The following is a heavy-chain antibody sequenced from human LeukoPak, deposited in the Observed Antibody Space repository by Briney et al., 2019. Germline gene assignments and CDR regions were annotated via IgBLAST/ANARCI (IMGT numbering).Heavy chain of an antibody. J-gene: IGHJ4*02. CDR1: GYTFTGYY. V-gene: IGHV1-69*06. Sequence: GASVKVSCKASGYTFTGYYMHWVRQAPGQGLEWMGGIIPIFGTANYAQKFQGRVTITADKSTSTAYMELSSLRSEDTAVYYCVWSGSYEAFDYWGQGTPVTVSS. D-gene: IGHD1-26*01. CDR3: VWSGSYEAFDY. CDR2: IIPIFGTA.